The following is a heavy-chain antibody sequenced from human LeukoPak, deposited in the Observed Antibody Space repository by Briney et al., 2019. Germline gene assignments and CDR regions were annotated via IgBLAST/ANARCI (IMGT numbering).Heavy chain of an antibody. CDR1: GGTFSSYA. J-gene: IGHJ4*02. V-gene: IGHV1-69*05. D-gene: IGHD6-13*01. Sequence: ASVKVPCKASGGTFSSYAISWVRQAPGQGLEWMGRIIPIFGTANYAQKFQGRVTITTDESTSTAYMELSSLRSEDTAVYYCARDFWDERWSYFDYWGQGTLVTVSS. CDR2: IIPIFGTA. CDR3: ARDFWDERWSYFDY.